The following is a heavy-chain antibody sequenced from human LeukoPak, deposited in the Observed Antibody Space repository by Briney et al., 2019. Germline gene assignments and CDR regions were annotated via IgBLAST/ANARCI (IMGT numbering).Heavy chain of an antibody. CDR3: AKEFTIFGGPGYFDS. CDR1: GFTFSSYG. CDR2: IRYDGTNT. V-gene: IGHV3-30*02. D-gene: IGHD3-3*01. Sequence: GGSLRLSCAASGFTFSSYGMHWVREAPGKGLEGVAFIRYDGTNTYYADSVKGRFTVSRDNSKNTLYLQMNSLRAEDTAVYYCAKEFTIFGGPGYFDSWGQGTLVTASS. J-gene: IGHJ4*02.